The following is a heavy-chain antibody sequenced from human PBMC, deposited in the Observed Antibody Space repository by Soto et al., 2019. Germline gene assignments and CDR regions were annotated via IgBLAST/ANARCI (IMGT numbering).Heavy chain of an antibody. V-gene: IGHV4-59*01. J-gene: IGHJ4*02. CDR1: GGSISSYY. CDR3: ARGQKGTYYDFWSGSPQYYFDY. D-gene: IGHD3-3*01. CDR2: IYYSGST. Sequence: PSETLSLTCTVSGGSISSYYWSWSRQPPWKGLEWIGYIYYSGSTNYNPSLKSRVTISVDTSKNQFSLKLSSVTAADTAVYYCARGQKGTYYDFWSGSPQYYFDYWGQGTLVTVSS.